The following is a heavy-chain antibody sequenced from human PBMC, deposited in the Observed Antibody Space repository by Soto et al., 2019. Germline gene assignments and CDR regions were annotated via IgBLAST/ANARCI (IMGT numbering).Heavy chain of an antibody. CDR1: GGSISSGGYY. CDR3: ARTGERWILGYYSDY. J-gene: IGHJ4*02. CDR2: IYYSGST. Sequence: QVQLQESGPGLVKPSQTLSLTCTVSGGSISSGGYYWSWIRQHPGKGLEWIGYIYYSGSTYYNPSSKHRVTISVDTSKNQFSRKLSSVTAADTAVYYCARTGERWILGYYSDYWGQGTLVTVSS. V-gene: IGHV4-31*03. D-gene: IGHD2-2*03.